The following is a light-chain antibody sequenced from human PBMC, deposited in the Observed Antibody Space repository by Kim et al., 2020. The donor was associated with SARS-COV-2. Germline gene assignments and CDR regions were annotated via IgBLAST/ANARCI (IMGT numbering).Light chain of an antibody. CDR2: GAS. CDR1: RTGNSDY. Sequence: SPGERATLSCRASRTGNSDYLAWYQQKPGQAPRLLISGASSRATGIPDRFSGSGSGTDFTLTISRLEPEDFAVYYCQQYDSSPPYTFGQGTKLEI. J-gene: IGKJ2*01. CDR3: QQYDSSPPYT. V-gene: IGKV3-20*01.